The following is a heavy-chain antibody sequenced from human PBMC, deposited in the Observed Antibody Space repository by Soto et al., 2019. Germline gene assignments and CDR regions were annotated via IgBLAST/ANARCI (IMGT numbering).Heavy chain of an antibody. CDR3: ARARLPTYYYDSSGYYYGDY. D-gene: IGHD3-22*01. V-gene: IGHV3-11*01. Sequence: QVQLVESGGGLVKPGGSLRLSCAASGFTFSDYYMSWIRQAPGKGLEWVSYISSSGSTIYYADSVKGRFTISRDNAKNSLYLKMNSLRAEDTAVYYCARARLPTYYYDSSGYYYGDYWGQGTLVTVSS. J-gene: IGHJ4*02. CDR2: ISSSGSTI. CDR1: GFTFSDYY.